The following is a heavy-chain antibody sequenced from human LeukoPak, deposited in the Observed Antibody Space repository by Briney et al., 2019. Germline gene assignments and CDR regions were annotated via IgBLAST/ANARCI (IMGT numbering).Heavy chain of an antibody. CDR1: GGSISSGGYS. V-gene: IGHV4-30-2*01. J-gene: IGHJ4*02. Sequence: SETLSLTCAVSGGSISSGGYSWSWIRQPPGKGLEWIGYIYHSGSTYYNPSHKSRVTISVDRSKNQFSLKLSSVTAADTAVYYCARGDALEYYFDYWGQGTLVTVSS. CDR2: IYHSGST. D-gene: IGHD1-1*01. CDR3: ARGDALEYYFDY.